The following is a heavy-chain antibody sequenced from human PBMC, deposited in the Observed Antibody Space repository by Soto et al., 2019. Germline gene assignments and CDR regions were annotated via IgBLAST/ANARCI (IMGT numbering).Heavy chain of an antibody. CDR1: GGTFRSYA. CDR2: IIPIFGTA. Sequence: ASVEVSCEASGGTFRSYAIRWVRQAPGQGLEWMGGIIPIFGTANYAQKFQGRVTITADESTSTAYMELSSLRSEDTAVYYCARGYSSSKFDPWGQGTLVTVSS. CDR3: ARGYSSSKFDP. V-gene: IGHV1-69*13. J-gene: IGHJ5*02. D-gene: IGHD6-6*01.